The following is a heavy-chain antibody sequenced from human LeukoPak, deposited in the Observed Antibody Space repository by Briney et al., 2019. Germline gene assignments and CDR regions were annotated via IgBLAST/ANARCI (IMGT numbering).Heavy chain of an antibody. V-gene: IGHV3-30-3*01. CDR2: ISYDGNNN. CDR1: GFTFSSYA. CDR3: VRWSGDYPSYYLDY. D-gene: IGHD4-17*01. J-gene: IGHJ4*02. Sequence: PGRSLRLSCAASGFTFSSYAMHWVRQAPGKGLEWVAVISYDGNNNYYADSVKGRFTISRDNSKNTLNLQVNSLRPEDTAVYSCVRWSGDYPSYYLDYWGQGTLVTVSS.